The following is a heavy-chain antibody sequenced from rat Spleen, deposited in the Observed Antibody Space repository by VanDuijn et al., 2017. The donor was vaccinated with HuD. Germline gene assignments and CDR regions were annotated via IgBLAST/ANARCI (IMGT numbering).Heavy chain of an antibody. J-gene: IGHJ2*01. CDR1: GFTFSDYG. V-gene: IGHV5-20*01. Sequence: EVQLVESGGGLVQSGRSMKLSCAASGFTFSDYGMVWVLQAPTKGLEWVASISYNGVSTYYRDSVKGRFTISRDNAKSTLYLQMDSLRSEDTATYYCVRGVGDYWCQGVMVTVSS. CDR3: VRGVGDY. CDR2: ISYNGVST. D-gene: IGHD1-11*01.